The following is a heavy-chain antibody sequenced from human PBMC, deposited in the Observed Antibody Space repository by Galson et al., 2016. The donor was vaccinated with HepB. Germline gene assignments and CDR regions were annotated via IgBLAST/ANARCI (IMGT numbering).Heavy chain of an antibody. D-gene: IGHD6-13*01. Sequence: SLRLSCAASGFTVSSDYMNWVRQAPGKGLEWVSVIYSGGTTYYADSVKGRFTISRDNSKNTVYPQMNSLRAEDTAIYYCAVRYSSIWYFQHWGRGTLVSVSS. CDR1: GFTVSSDY. CDR3: AVRYSSIWYFQH. V-gene: IGHV3-53*01. J-gene: IGHJ1*01. CDR2: IYSGGTT.